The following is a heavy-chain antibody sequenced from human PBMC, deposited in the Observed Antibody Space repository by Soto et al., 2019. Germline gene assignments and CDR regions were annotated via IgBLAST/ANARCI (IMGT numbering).Heavy chain of an antibody. V-gene: IGHV3-33*01. Sequence: QVQLVESGGGVVQPGRSLRLSRAASGFTFSSYGMHWVRQAPGKGLEWVAVIWYDGSNKYYADSVKGRFTISRDNSKNTLDLQMNSLRAEDTAVYYCARDLRTYYDSSGYYHPFDYWGQGTLVTVSS. D-gene: IGHD3-22*01. CDR3: ARDLRTYYDSSGYYHPFDY. CDR2: IWYDGSNK. CDR1: GFTFSSYG. J-gene: IGHJ4*02.